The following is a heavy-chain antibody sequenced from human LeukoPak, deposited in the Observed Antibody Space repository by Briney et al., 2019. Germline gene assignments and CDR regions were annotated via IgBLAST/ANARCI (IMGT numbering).Heavy chain of an antibody. CDR3: TRGGRNTSYYWYY. Sequence: GGSLRLSCAASGFSFSTYCMTWVRQGPGKGLEWVATIKRDGAETYYVDSVRGRFTISRDNAENSVYLRMNSLRDEDTAVYYCTRGGRNTSYYWYYWGQGTLVTVSS. V-gene: IGHV3-7*01. J-gene: IGHJ4*02. CDR2: IKRDGAET. CDR1: GFSFSTYC. D-gene: IGHD1-26*01.